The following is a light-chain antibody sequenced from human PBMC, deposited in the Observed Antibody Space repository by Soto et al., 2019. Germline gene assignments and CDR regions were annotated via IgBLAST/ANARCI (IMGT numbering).Light chain of an antibody. V-gene: IGKV1-5*01. CDR2: VAS. Sequence: DIQLTQSPSTLSASVGDRVTLTCRASQSLNTRLAWYQQRPGKAPKLLIYVASTLESGVPSRFSGGGSGTEFTLTINNLQPDDLATYICQQYKSYSTFGRGTKVEIK. CDR3: QQYKSYST. J-gene: IGKJ1*01. CDR1: QSLNTR.